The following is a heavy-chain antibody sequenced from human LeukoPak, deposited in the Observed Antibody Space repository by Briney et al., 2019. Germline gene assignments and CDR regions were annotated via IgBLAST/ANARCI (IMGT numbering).Heavy chain of an antibody. CDR1: GFSFSIYW. J-gene: IGHJ4*02. V-gene: IGHV3-7*01. CDR2: IKQDGSEK. Sequence: GGSLRLSCAASGFSFSIYWMSWVRQAPGKGLEWVAYIKQDGSEKYYVDSVKGRFTISRDNSKNTLYLQMNSLRAEDTAVYYCARGEYYYDSSDYYWDWGQGTLVTVS. CDR3: ARGEYYYDSSDYYWD. D-gene: IGHD3-22*01.